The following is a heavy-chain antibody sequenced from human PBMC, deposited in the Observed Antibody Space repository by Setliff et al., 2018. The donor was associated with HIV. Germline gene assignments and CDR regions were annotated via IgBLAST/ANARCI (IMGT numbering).Heavy chain of an antibody. V-gene: IGHV1-18*01. CDR3: ARDYHDFWSGYPQSFNY. Sequence: SVKVSCKASGYTFTNFGISWVRQAPGQGLEWMGWISAYNGNTDYVQKFQGRVIMTTDTATSTAYMELRSLRSDDTAVYFCARDYHDFWSGYPQSFNYWGQGTLVTVSS. CDR1: GYTFTNFG. CDR2: ISAYNGNT. J-gene: IGHJ4*02. D-gene: IGHD3-3*01.